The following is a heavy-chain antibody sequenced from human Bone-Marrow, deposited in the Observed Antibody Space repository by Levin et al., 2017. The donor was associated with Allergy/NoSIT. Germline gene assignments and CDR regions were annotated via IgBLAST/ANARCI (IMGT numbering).Heavy chain of an antibody. CDR3: ARDYHRSGYSSSWSPLNYYYYGMDV. J-gene: IGHJ6*02. CDR1: GFTFSSHW. D-gene: IGHD6-13*01. V-gene: IGHV3-74*01. CDR2: INSDASST. Sequence: GESLKISCAASGFTFSSHWMHWVRQAPGKGLVWVSRINSDASSTSYADSVKGRFTISRDNAKNTLYLQMNSLRAEDTAVYYCARDYHRSGYSSSWSPLNYYYYGMDVWGRGTTVTVSS.